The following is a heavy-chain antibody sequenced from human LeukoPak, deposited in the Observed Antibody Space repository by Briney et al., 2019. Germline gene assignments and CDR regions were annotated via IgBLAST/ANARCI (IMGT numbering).Heavy chain of an antibody. D-gene: IGHD6-19*01. CDR3: ARDIGSGWSHFDY. J-gene: IGHJ4*02. Sequence: PSETLSLTCAVYGGSFSGYYWSWIRQPAGKGLEWIGRIYTSGSTNYNPFLKSRVTMSVDTSKNQFSLKLSSVTAADTAVYYCARDIGSGWSHFDYWGQGTLVTVSS. V-gene: IGHV4-4*07. CDR1: GGSFSGYY. CDR2: IYTSGST.